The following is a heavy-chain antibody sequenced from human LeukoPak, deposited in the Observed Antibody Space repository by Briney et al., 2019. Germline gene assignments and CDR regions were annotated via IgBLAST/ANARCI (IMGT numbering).Heavy chain of an antibody. CDR2: INHSGST. V-gene: IGHV4-34*01. CDR3: ARGRRLCSSTSCYTALDYYYYMDV. CDR1: GGSFSGYY. D-gene: IGHD2-2*02. Sequence: KASETLSLTCAVYGGSFSGYYWSWIRQPPGKGLEWLGEINHSGSTNYNPSLKSRVTISVDTSKNQFSLKLSSVTAADTAVYYCARGRRLCSSTSCYTALDYYYYMDVWGKGTTVTVSS. J-gene: IGHJ6*03.